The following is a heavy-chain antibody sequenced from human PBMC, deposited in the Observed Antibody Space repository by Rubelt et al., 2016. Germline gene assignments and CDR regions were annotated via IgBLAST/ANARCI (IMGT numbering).Heavy chain of an antibody. CDR2: INPNSGGT. J-gene: IGHJ4*02. CDR1: GYTFTGYY. Sequence: QVQLVQSGAEVKKPGASVKVSCKASGYTFTGYYMHWVRQAPGQGLEWMGWINPNSGGTNSAQKFKGRVTMTRDTSVSTAYMELSRLTSDDTAVYYCARGNSGYDYGLDYWGQGTLVTVSS. D-gene: IGHD5-12*01. V-gene: IGHV1-2*02. CDR3: ARGNSGYDYGLDY.